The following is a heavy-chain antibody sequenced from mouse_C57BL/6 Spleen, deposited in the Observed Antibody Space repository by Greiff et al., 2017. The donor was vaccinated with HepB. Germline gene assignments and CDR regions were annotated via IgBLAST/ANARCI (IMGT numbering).Heavy chain of an antibody. Sequence: VQLQQSGAELVRPGASVTLSCKASGYTFTDYEMHWVKQTPVHGLEWIGAIDPETGGTAYNQKFKGKAILTADKSSSTAYMELRSLTSEDSAVYYCTIIYYGNYDYWGQGTTLTVSS. V-gene: IGHV1-15*01. D-gene: IGHD2-1*01. CDR3: TIIYYGNYDY. J-gene: IGHJ2*01. CDR2: IDPETGGT. CDR1: GYTFTDYE.